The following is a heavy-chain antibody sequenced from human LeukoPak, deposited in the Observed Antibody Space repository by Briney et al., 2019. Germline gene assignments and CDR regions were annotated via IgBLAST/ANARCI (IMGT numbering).Heavy chain of an antibody. CDR2: IYYSGST. CDR1: GGSISSYY. CDR3: ARRRGGWARSGSPYYYYMDV. J-gene: IGHJ6*03. D-gene: IGHD3-10*01. V-gene: IGHV4-59*12. Sequence: SETLSLTCTVSGGSISSYYWSWIRQPPGKGLEWIGYIYYSGSTNYNPSLKSRVTISVDTSKNQFSLKLSSVTAADTAVYYCARRRGGWARSGSPYYYYMDVWGKGTTVTISS.